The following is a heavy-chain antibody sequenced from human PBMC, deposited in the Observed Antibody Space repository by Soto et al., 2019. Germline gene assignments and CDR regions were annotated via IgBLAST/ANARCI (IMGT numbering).Heavy chain of an antibody. D-gene: IGHD2-15*01. V-gene: IGHV3-33*01. CDR3: ARETSGDNDAFEI. CDR1: GLTFSSLG. J-gene: IGHJ3*02. CDR2: IWSDGRNK. Sequence: QVQLVESGGGVVQPGRSLRLSCAASGLTFSSLGMHWVRHAPGKGLEWVAVIWSDGRNKYYSDSVKGRFTVSRDNSKNTLYLQMASLRAEDTAVDYCARETSGDNDAFEIWGQGTMVTVSS.